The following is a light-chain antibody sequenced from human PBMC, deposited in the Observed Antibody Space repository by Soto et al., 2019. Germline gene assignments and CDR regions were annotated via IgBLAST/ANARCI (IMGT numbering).Light chain of an antibody. Sequence: DIQMTQSPSTLSASVGDRVTITFRASQSISTWLAWYQQKPGKAPKLLIYKASSLESGVPSRFSGSGSGTEFTLTISGLQPDDFATYYCQQYNGYGRFGQGTKVDI. V-gene: IGKV1-5*03. CDR1: QSISTW. J-gene: IGKJ1*01. CDR2: KAS. CDR3: QQYNGYGR.